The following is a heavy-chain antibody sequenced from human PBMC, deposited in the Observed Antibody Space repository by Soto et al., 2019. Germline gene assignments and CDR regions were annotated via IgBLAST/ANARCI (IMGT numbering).Heavy chain of an antibody. CDR3: VRGGSNYAS. CDR1: GFTFSDSW. D-gene: IGHD4-4*01. J-gene: IGHJ5*02. Sequence: DVKLVESGGGLVQPGDSLRLSCTASGFTFSDSWMTWVRQAPGKGLEWVARIKPDESEKKYADSVKGRFSISRDNAKNSMYLQMDSLRGEDTAVYYCVRGGSNYASWGQGTLVTVSS. CDR2: IKPDESEK. V-gene: IGHV3-7*01.